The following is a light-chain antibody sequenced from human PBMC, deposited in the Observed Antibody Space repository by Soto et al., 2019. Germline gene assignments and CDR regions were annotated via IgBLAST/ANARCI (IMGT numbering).Light chain of an antibody. Sequence: EIVMTQSPATLSVSPGERATLSCRASQSISSNLAWYQQKPGQAPRLLIYDAYTRATGIPARFSGSGSGTDFTLTISRLEPEDFAVYYCQHYGSSWTFGQGTKVDIK. CDR1: QSISSN. J-gene: IGKJ1*01. CDR3: QHYGSSWT. CDR2: DAY. V-gene: IGKV3-15*01.